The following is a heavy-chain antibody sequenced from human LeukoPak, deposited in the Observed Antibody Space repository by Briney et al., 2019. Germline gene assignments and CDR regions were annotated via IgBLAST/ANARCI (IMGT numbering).Heavy chain of an antibody. CDR1: GFTFSSYA. D-gene: IGHD6-19*01. V-gene: IGHV3-30-3*01. CDR3: ARHSAEVEQWLVPAFDI. J-gene: IGHJ3*02. CDR2: ISYDGSNK. Sequence: GGSLRLPCAASGFTFSSYAMHWVRQAPGKGLEWVAVISYDGSNKYYADSVKGRFTISRDNSKNTLYLQMNSLRAEDTAVYYCARHSAEVEQWLVPAFDIWGQGTMVTVSS.